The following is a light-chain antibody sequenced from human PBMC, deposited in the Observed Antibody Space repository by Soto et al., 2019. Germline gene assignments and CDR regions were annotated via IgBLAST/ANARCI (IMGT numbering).Light chain of an antibody. Sequence: DIQMTLSPPARYGSVGDRVSVTCRASQSISSYLNWYQQKPGKAPKLLIYAASSLQSGVPSRFSGSGSGTDFTLTISSLHPEDFATYYCQHSYSTPTTFGQGTRLEIK. J-gene: IGKJ5*01. CDR3: QHSYSTPTT. CDR2: AAS. V-gene: IGKV1-39*01. CDR1: QSISSY.